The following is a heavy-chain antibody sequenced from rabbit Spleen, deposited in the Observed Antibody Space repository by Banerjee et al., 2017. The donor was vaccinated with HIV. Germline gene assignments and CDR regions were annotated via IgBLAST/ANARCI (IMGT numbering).Heavy chain of an antibody. V-gene: IGHV1S45*01. Sequence: QEQLVESGGGLVQPEGSLTLTCTASGFSFSSSDYMCWVRQAPGKGLEWISCIAGSSSGISASAPWAKGRFTCSKASSTTVTLQMTSLTVADTATYFCARRNGYFGLWGPGTLVTVS. CDR3: ARRNGYFGL. J-gene: IGHJ4*01. CDR2: IAGSSSGIS. CDR1: GFSFSSSDY.